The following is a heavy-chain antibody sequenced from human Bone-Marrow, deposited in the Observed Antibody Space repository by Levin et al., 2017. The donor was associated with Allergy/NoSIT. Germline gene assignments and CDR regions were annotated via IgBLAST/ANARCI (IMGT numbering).Heavy chain of an antibody. Sequence: PVASVKVSCKASGYTFTGYYMHWVRQAPGQGLEWMGWINPNSGGTNYAQKFQGWVTMTRDTSISTAYMELSRLRSDDTAVYYCARSRDIVVVVAASSVAFDIWGQGTMVTVSS. CDR1: GYTFTGYY. D-gene: IGHD2-15*01. J-gene: IGHJ3*02. V-gene: IGHV1-2*04. CDR3: ARSRDIVVVVAASSVAFDI. CDR2: INPNSGGT.